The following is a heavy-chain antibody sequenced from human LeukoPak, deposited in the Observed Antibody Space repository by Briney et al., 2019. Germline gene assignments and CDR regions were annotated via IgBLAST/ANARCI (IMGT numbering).Heavy chain of an antibody. CDR2: IIQDGSEK. Sequence: PGGSLRLSCAASGFTLSYYWMTWVRQAPGKGLEWVANIIQDGSEKYYVDSVKGRFTISRDNAKNSLSLQMSSLRAEDTAVYYCTRGKYYFDYWGQGTLVTVSS. CDR3: TRGKYYFDY. J-gene: IGHJ4*02. CDR1: GFTLSYYW. V-gene: IGHV3-7*01.